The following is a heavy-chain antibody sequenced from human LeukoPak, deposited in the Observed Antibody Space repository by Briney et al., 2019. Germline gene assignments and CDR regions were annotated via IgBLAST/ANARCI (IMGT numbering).Heavy chain of an antibody. V-gene: IGHV5-51*01. D-gene: IGHD3-10*01. CDR1: GYSFATNW. J-gene: IGHJ3*01. CDR3: ARSRTPNGYNAFAL. Sequence: GEPLKISCQGSGYSFATNWIGWVRQMPGKGLEWREIILPDDANTRYRPSFQGLVTITDDKSINPAYVHWTSLKPSDSAMYYCARSRTPNGYNAFALWGQRTMVTVSS. CDR2: ILPDDANT.